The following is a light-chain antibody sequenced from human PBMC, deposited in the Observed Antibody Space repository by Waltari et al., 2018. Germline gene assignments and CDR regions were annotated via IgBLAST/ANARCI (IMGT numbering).Light chain of an antibody. J-gene: IGLJ2*01. CDR1: SSDVGGYNY. CDR3: CSYAGSYVV. CDR2: DVS. Sequence: QSALTQPRSVSGSPGQSVTISCTGTSSDVGGYNYVSWYQQHPGKAPKLMIYDVSKRPSGVPDHFSGSKSGNTASLTISGRQAEDEADYYCCSYAGSYVVFGGGTKLTVL. V-gene: IGLV2-11*01.